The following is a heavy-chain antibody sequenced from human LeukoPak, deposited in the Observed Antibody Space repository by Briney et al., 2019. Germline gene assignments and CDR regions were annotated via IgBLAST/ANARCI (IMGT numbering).Heavy chain of an antibody. J-gene: IGHJ5*02. CDR2: IYYSGST. CDR3: ARTEDDYGDYHAICFEP. V-gene: IGHV4-31*03. D-gene: IGHD4-17*01. Sequence: PSETLSLTCTVSGGSISSGGYYWSWIRQHPGKGLEWIGYIYYSGSTYYNPSLKSRVTISVDTSKNQFSLKLSSVTAADTAVYYCARTEDDYGDYHAICFEPWGQGPLVTVFS. CDR1: GGSISSGGYY.